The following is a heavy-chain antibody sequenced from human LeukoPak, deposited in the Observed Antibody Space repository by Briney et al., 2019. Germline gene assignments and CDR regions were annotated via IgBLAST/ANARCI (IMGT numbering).Heavy chain of an antibody. CDR3: ARDRSPGVVRGAYFDS. CDR1: DGSISSSSYY. V-gene: IGHV4-39*07. D-gene: IGHD3-10*01. J-gene: IGHJ4*02. Sequence: SETLSLTCTVSDGSISSSSYYWGWIRQPPGKGLEWIGHIHTSGSTHYNPSLKSRLTMSVDTSKNQFSLNLTSVTAADTTVYYCARDRSPGVVRGAYFDSWGQGTLVTVSS. CDR2: IHTSGST.